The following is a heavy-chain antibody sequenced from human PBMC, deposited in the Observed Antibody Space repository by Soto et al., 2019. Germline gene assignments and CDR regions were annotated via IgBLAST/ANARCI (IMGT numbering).Heavy chain of an antibody. CDR2: ISSSSSNI. CDR1: GFTFSSYS. Sequence: EVQLVESGGGLVQPGGSLRLSCAASGFTFSSYSMNWVRQAPGKGLEWVSYISSSSSNIYYADSVTGRFTISSDNAKNSRYLQMNSLRAEDTAVYYCARDRRATIFGDVIMFQDAFDICGQGTMVTVSS. CDR3: ARDRRATIFGDVIMFQDAFDI. J-gene: IGHJ3*02. V-gene: IGHV3-48*01. D-gene: IGHD3-3*01.